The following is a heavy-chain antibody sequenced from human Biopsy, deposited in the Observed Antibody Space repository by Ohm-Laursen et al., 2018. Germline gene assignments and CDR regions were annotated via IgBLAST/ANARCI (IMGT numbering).Heavy chain of an antibody. J-gene: IGHJ4*02. CDR2: ISPYNDKT. CDR3: ARVFCTSTTCYGLLDN. CDR1: GYTFTSYD. V-gene: IGHV1-18*01. Sequence: SSVKVSCKASGYTFTSYDISWVRQASGQGLEWMGWISPYNDKTSYPPKLQDRVTMTADTSTNTAHMELRSLRSDDTAVYYCARVFCTSTTCYGLLDNWGQGTVVTVSS. D-gene: IGHD2/OR15-2a*01.